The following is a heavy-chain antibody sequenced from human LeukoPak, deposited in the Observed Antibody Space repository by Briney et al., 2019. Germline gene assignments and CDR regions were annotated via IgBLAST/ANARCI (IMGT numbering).Heavy chain of an antibody. Sequence: GGSLRLSCAASEFTLSLYHINWVRQAPGKGLEWVAYISSSGRNSHYSDSVKGRFTISRDNAKNSLYLQMNSLRAEDTAVYYCARDNAWTRDYWGQGTLVTVSS. J-gene: IGHJ4*02. CDR3: ARDNAWTRDY. CDR2: ISSSGRNS. D-gene: IGHD3/OR15-3a*01. V-gene: IGHV3-48*03. CDR1: EFTLSLYH.